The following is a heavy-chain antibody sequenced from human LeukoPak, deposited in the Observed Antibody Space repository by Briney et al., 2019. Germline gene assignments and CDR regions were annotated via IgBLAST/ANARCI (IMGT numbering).Heavy chain of an antibody. V-gene: IGHV3-30-3*01. CDR3: ARDSFDY. CDR1: GFTLSSYA. J-gene: IGHJ4*02. CDR2: ISYDGSNK. Sequence: GRPLRLSCAASGFTLSSYAMHGVRQAPGKGLEGVAVISYDGSNKYYADSVKGRFTISRDNSKNTLYLQMNSLRAEDTAVYYCARDSFDYWGQGTLVTVSS.